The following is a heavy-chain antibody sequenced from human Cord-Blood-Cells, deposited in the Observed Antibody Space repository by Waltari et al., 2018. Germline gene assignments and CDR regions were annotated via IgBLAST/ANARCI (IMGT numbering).Heavy chain of an antibody. CDR3: AYYDFWSGHYYYYMDV. J-gene: IGHJ6*03. V-gene: IGHV1-69*06. CDR1: GGTFSSYA. D-gene: IGHD3-3*01. Sequence: QVQLVQSGAEVKKPGSSVKVSCKASGGTFSSYAISWVRQAPGQGLEWMGGIIPIFGTANYAQKFQGRVTITADKSTSTAYMELSSLRSEDMAVYYCAYYDFWSGHYYYYMDVWGKGTTVTVSS. CDR2: IIPIFGTA.